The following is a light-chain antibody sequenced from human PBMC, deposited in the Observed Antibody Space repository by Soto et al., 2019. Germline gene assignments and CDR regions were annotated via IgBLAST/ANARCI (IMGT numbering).Light chain of an antibody. CDR1: QTISTY. CDR3: QQSYSRT. CDR2: AAS. Sequence: DIQMTQSPSPLSASVGDRVTITCRASQTISTYLNWYQQKPGKAPKVLIYAASSLQSGVPSRFSGSGSGTDFTLTISSLQPEDFATYYCQQSYSRTFGQGTKV. V-gene: IGKV1-39*01. J-gene: IGKJ1*01.